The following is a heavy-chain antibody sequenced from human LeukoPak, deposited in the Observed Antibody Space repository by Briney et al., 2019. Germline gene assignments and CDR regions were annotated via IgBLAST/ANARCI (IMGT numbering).Heavy chain of an antibody. V-gene: IGHV4-34*01. CDR1: GGSFSGYY. Sequence: SETLSLTCAVYGGSFSGYYWSWIRQPPGKGLEWIGEINHSGSTNYNPSLKSRVTISVDTSKNQFSLKLSSVTAADTAVYYCARGLYESWFDPWGQGTLVTVSS. CDR3: ARGLYESWFDP. J-gene: IGHJ5*02. D-gene: IGHD2-2*02. CDR2: INHSGST.